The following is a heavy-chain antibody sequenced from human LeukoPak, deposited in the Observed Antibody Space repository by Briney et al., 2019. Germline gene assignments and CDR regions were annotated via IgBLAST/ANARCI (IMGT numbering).Heavy chain of an antibody. D-gene: IGHD6-19*01. CDR1: DGSLSGYY. V-gene: IGHV4-34*01. CDR2: VNHRGSS. CDR3: AGEWLAQSYFDY. Sequence: SETLSLTCAVYDGSLSGYYWSWIRQSPGKALEWIGEVNHRGSSTYNPSLNSRVIISVDTSKNQISLKVSSVTAADTAVYYCAGEWLAQSYFDYWGQGTLVTVSS. J-gene: IGHJ4*02.